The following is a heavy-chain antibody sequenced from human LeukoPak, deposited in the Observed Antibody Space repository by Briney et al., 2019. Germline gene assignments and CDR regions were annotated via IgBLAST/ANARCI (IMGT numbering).Heavy chain of an antibody. J-gene: IGHJ4*02. CDR2: IYYNGNT. CDR3: ARGGGGYRLDY. CDR1: GGSFSSGNW. D-gene: IGHD1-26*01. Sequence: SETLSLTCAFSGGSFSSGNWWSWVRQSPGKGLEWIGEIYYNGNTNYNPSLKSRVTISLDKSKNQVSLKLSSMTAADTAVYYCARGGGGYRLDYWGQGTLVTVSS. V-gene: IGHV4-4*02.